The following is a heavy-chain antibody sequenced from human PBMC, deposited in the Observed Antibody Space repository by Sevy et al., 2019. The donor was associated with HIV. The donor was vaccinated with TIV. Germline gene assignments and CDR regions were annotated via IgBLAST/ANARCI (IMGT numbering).Heavy chain of an antibody. V-gene: IGHV3-23*01. CDR1: GFTFSSYA. D-gene: IGHD2-15*01. CDR2: ISGSGGST. CDR3: AKDRQVAALYDGMDV. Sequence: GESLKVSCAASGFTFSSYAMSWVRQAPGKGLEWVSAISGSGGSTYYADSVKGRFTISRDNSKKTMYLQMNSLRAEDTAVYYCAKDRQVAALYDGMDVWGQGTTVTVSS. J-gene: IGHJ6*02.